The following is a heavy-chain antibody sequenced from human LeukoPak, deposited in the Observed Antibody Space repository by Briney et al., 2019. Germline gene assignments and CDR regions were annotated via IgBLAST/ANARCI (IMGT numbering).Heavy chain of an antibody. Sequence: SEALSLTCTVSGGSISSSSYYWGWIRQTPGKGLEWIGSIYYSGSTYYNPSLKSRVTISVDTSKNQFSLKLSSVTAADTAVYYCASVGDSSGWYLGLGYYDSMGYGMDVWGQGTTVTVFS. J-gene: IGHJ6*02. V-gene: IGHV4-39*01. CDR3: ASVGDSSGWYLGLGYYDSMGYGMDV. D-gene: IGHD6-19*01. CDR1: GGSISSSSYY. CDR2: IYYSGST.